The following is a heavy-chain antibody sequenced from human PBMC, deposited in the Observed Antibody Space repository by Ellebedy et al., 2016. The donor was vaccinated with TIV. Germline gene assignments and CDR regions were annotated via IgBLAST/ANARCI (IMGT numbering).Heavy chain of an antibody. V-gene: IGHV3-48*04. J-gene: IGHJ4*02. CDR2: INELSDTI. D-gene: IGHD2-15*01. CDR1: GFIFSDHS. Sequence: GGSLRLXCAASGFIFSDHSLNWVRQAPGKGPEWLSFINELSDTIHYSDSARGRFTISRDNAKNLLYLQMNNLRVDDTAVYYCAKDLEGYCVGASCSFFDSWGQGALVTVSS. CDR3: AKDLEGYCVGASCSFFDS.